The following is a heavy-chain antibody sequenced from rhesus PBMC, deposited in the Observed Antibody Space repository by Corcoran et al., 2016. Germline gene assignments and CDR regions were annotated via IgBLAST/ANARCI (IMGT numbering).Heavy chain of an antibody. J-gene: IGHJ4*01. D-gene: IGHD6-25*01. CDR1: GSSIMYKW. CDR3: AREGSGSWAYYFDY. CDR2: SNVNSATP. Sequence: VQLQESGPGLVKPSEPLSLPCTVSGSSIMYKWWRCPRRAPGQELGWVGGSNVNSATPNCRPSLKSRVTISKDASKNQFSLKLSSVTAAGTAVYYCAREGSGSWAYYFDYWGQGVLVTVSS. V-gene: IGHV4-80*01.